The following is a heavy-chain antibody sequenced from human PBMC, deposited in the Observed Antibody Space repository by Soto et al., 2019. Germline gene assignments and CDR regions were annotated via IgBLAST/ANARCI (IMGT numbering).Heavy chain of an antibody. Sequence: QVQLQESGPGLVKPSETLSLTCTVSGGSVSSGSYYWTWIRQPPGKGLEWIGHIYYSGSTNYNSSLKSRVTISMDTSNNQFALKLNSVTAADTAVYYCARQGVGITGELPSLDYWGQGALVTVSS. CDR1: GGSVSSGSYY. D-gene: IGHD3-10*01. CDR2: IYYSGST. CDR3: ARQGVGITGELPSLDY. J-gene: IGHJ4*02. V-gene: IGHV4-61*01.